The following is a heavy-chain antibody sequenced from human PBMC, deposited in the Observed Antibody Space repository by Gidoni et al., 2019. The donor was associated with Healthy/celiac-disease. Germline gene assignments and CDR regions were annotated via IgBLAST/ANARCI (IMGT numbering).Heavy chain of an antibody. CDR3: ASLFCGGDCYSVPHDAFDI. V-gene: IGHV4-31*02. J-gene: IGHJ3*02. D-gene: IGHD2-21*02. CDR1: IYGGGYY. Sequence: IYGGGYYWSWIRQHPGKGLEWIGYIYYSGSTYYNPSLKSRVTISVDTSKNQFSLKLSSVTAADTAVYYCASLFCGGDCYSVPHDAFDIWGQGTMVTVSS. CDR2: IYYSGST.